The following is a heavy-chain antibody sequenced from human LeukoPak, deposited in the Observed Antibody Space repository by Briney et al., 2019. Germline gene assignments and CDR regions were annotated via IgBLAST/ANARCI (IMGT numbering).Heavy chain of an antibody. CDR2: ISGSGSSI. CDR3: ARDMGYCSSSNCYTSYLDY. V-gene: IGHV3-48*03. CDR1: GFTFSRFE. D-gene: IGHD2-2*01. J-gene: IGHJ4*02. Sequence: GGSLGLSCVASGFTFSRFEMNWVRQAPGKGLEWVSYISGSGSSIYYADSVKGRFTISRDNAKNSLYLQMNSLRGEDTAVYYCARDMGYCSSSNCYTSYLDYWGQGTLVAASS.